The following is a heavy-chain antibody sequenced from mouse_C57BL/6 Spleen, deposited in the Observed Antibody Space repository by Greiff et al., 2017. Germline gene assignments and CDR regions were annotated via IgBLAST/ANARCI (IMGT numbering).Heavy chain of an antibody. D-gene: IGHD1-1*01. CDR2: IWRGGST. CDR1: GFSLTSYG. J-gene: IGHJ1*03. Sequence: QVQLQQSGPGLVQPSQSLSITCTVSGFSLTSYGVHWVRQSPGKGLEWLGVIWRGGSTDYNAAFMSRLSITKDNSKSQVFFKMNSLQADDTAIYYCAKNSLITTVVATGYFDVWGTGTTVTVSS. CDR3: AKNSLITTVVATGYFDV. V-gene: IGHV2-5*01.